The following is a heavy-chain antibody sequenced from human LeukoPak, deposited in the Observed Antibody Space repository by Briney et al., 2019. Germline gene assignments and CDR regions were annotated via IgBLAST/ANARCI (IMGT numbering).Heavy chain of an antibody. V-gene: IGHV1-8*01. CDR3: ARGGTRGDSCDY. Sequence: GASVKVSCKASGYTFTSYDINWVRQATGQGLEWMGWMNPNSGNTGYAQKFQGRVTMTRNTSTSTAYMELNSLRSEDTAVYYCARGGTRGDSCDYWGQGTLVTVSS. J-gene: IGHJ4*02. CDR2: MNPNSGNT. CDR1: GYTFTSYD. D-gene: IGHD2-15*01.